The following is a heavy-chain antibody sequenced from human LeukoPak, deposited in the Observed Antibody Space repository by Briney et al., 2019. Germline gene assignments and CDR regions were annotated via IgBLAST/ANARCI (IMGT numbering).Heavy chain of an antibody. V-gene: IGHV3-23*01. D-gene: IGHD2-2*01. CDR2: ISGSGGST. CDR1: GFAFSSYA. CDR3: AKYCSSTSCYGGDY. J-gene: IGHJ4*02. Sequence: GGSLRLSCAASGFAFSSYAMSWVRQAPGKGLEWVSAISGSGGSTYYADSVKGRFTISRDNSKNTLYLQMNSLRAEDTAVYYCAKYCSSTSCYGGDYWGQGTLVTVSS.